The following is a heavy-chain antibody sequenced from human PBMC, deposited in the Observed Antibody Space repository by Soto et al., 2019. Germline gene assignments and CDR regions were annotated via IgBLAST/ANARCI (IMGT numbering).Heavy chain of an antibody. J-gene: IGHJ5*02. CDR2: IYYSGST. CDR1: GGSMNTYY. D-gene: IGHD3-10*01. Sequence: SETLSLTCTVSGGSMNTYYWGWFRQPPGKGLEWVGYIYYSGSTNYNPSLKSRVTISLDTSKNQFSLKLSSVTAADTAVYYCARGVGSGSYSFGYWFDPWGQGTLVTVSS. CDR3: ARGVGSGSYSFGYWFDP. V-gene: IGHV4-59*01.